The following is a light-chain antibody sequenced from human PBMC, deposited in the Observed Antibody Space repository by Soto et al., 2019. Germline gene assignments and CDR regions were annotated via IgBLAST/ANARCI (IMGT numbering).Light chain of an antibody. CDR1: QSVSSNY. J-gene: IGKJ1*01. V-gene: IGKV3-20*01. CDR2: DAS. Sequence: IVLTQSPGTLSLSPGERATLSCRAGQSVSSNYLAWYQQKPGQAPRLLISDASDRATGIPDRFSGSGSGTDFTLTISRLVPEDFAVYYCQQYGDSPVTFGQGTKVDIK. CDR3: QQYGDSPVT.